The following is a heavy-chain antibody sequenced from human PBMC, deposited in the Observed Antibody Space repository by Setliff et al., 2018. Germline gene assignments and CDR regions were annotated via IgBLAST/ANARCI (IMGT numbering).Heavy chain of an antibody. D-gene: IGHD3-3*01. V-gene: IGHV1-18*01. Sequence: GASVKVSCKASGYTFTSYGFSWVRQAPGQGLEWMGWISGYNGNTNYAQKVQGRVTMTTDTSTGTIYMELSSLRSEDTAVYCCASPFPHGWSGYYGVGWFDPWGQGTLVTVSS. CDR3: ASPFPHGWSGYYGVGWFDP. J-gene: IGHJ5*02. CDR2: ISGYNGNT. CDR1: GYTFTSYG.